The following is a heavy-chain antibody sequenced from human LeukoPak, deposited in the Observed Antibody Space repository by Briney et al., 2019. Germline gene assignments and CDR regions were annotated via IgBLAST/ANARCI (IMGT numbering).Heavy chain of an antibody. CDR2: ISWNSGSI. V-gene: IGHV3-9*01. Sequence: GGSLRLSCAASGFTFDDYAMHWVRQAPGKGLEWVSGISWNSGSIGYADSVKGRFTISRDNAKNSLYLQMNSLRAEDTALYYCAKAALTYYYDSSGSEYFQHWGQGTLVTVSS. J-gene: IGHJ1*01. CDR3: AKAALTYYYDSSGSEYFQH. D-gene: IGHD3-22*01. CDR1: GFTFDDYA.